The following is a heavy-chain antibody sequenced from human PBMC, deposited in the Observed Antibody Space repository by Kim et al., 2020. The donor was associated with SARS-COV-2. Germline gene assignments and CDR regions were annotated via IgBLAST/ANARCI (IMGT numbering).Heavy chain of an antibody. Sequence: WGSLRLSCAASGFTFSSYGMHWVRQAPGKGLEWVAVIWYDGSNKYYADSVKGRFTISRDNSKNTLYRQMNSLRAEETAVYYCAKNGGIGMVTRAYFDYW. V-gene: IGHV3-33*06. CDR2: IWYDGSNK. CDR3: AKNGGIGMVTRAYFDY. CDR1: GFTFSSYG. D-gene: IGHD5-18*01. J-gene: IGHJ4*01.